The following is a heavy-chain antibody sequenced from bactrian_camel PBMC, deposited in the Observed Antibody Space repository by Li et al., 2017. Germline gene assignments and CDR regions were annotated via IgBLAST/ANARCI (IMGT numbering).Heavy chain of an antibody. Sequence: HVQLVESGGGSVQAGGSLSLSCAGSGFTHSVCTMGWYRQTPGKERVVVSTILSGGTAYYADSVKGRFTISQDNAKDTVYLQMNSMKPGDTALYYCAVDGGYYSYEHWADFGYWGQGTQVTVS. V-gene: IGHV3S53*01. CDR3: AVDGGYYSYEHWADFGY. CDR2: ILSGGTA. D-gene: IGHD2*01. J-gene: IGHJ6*01. CDR1: GFTHSVCT.